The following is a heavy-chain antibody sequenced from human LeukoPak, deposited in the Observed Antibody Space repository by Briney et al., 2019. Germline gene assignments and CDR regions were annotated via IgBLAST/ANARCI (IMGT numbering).Heavy chain of an antibody. Sequence: KPSETLSLTCAVYGGSFSGYYWSWIRQPPGKGLEWIGEINHSGSTNYNPSLKSRVTISVDTSKNQFSLKLSSVTAADTAVYYCARGRVVTPCFPYWGQGTLVTVSS. J-gene: IGHJ4*02. CDR2: INHSGST. CDR1: GGSFSGYY. D-gene: IGHD4-23*01. V-gene: IGHV4-34*01. CDR3: ARGRVVTPCFPY.